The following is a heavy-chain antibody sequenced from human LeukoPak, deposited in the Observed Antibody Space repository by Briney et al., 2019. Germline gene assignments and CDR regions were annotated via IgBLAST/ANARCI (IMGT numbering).Heavy chain of an antibody. J-gene: IGHJ5*02. V-gene: IGHV1-2*02. CDR1: GYTFSAFY. D-gene: IGHD6-6*01. CDR3: ARERTAARNWFDP. CDR2: INPDSGGT. Sequence: ASVKVSCKTSGYTFSAFYMHWVRQAPGQGPEWMGWINPDSGGTNYAQKFQGRVTMTRDTSISTAYMELSRLRSDDTAVYYCARERTAARNWFDPWGQGTLVTVSS.